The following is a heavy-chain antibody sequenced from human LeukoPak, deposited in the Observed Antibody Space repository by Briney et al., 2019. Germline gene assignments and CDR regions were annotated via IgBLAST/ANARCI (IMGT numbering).Heavy chain of an antibody. CDR2: ISDNSAYI. V-gene: IGHV3-21*01. CDR1: GFAFGGYT. CDR3: ARDLLDCSSTSCQYYYYGMDV. Sequence: PGGSLRLSCAASGFAFGGYTMTWVRQAPGKGLEWVSSISDNSAYIYHADSLQGRFTTSRDNAKNSLSLQMSSLRAEDTAVYYCARDLLDCSSTSCQYYYYGMDVWGQGTTVTVSS. D-gene: IGHD2-2*01. J-gene: IGHJ6*02.